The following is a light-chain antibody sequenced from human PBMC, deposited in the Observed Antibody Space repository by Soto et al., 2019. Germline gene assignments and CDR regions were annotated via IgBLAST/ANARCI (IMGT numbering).Light chain of an antibody. V-gene: IGKV3-15*01. Sequence: EIVMTQSPATLSVSPGERATLSCRASQSISNNLAWYQQKRGQAPRLLIYGASTRATGIPARFSGSGSGTVFTLTISSLQSDDFAFYYCQQYNNWRTFGQGTKVEI. J-gene: IGKJ1*01. CDR2: GAS. CDR3: QQYNNWRT. CDR1: QSISNN.